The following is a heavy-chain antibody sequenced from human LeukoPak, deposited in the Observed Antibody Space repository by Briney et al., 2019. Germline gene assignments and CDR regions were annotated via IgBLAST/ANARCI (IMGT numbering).Heavy chain of an antibody. CDR1: GGSISSGGYY. V-gene: IGHV4-31*03. Sequence: PSETLSLTCTVSGGSISSGGYYWSWIRQYPGKGLEWIGYIYYSGSTYYNPSLKSRVTISIDTSKNQFSLKLSSVTAADTAVYYCARDYYNTGGYYFDYWGQGTLVTVSS. J-gene: IGHJ4*02. D-gene: IGHD2-8*02. CDR3: ARDYYNTGGYYFDY. CDR2: IYYSGST.